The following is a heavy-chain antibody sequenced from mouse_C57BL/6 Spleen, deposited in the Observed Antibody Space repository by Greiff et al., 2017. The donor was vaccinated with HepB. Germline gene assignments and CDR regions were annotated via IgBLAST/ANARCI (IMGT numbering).Heavy chain of an antibody. J-gene: IGHJ3*01. Sequence: QVQLQQSGPELVKPGASVKISCKTSGYAFSSSWMNWVKQRPGKGLEWIGRIYPGDGDTNYNGKFKGKATLTADKSSSTAYMQLSSLTSEDSAFYVCARTGPAWFAYWGQGTLVTVSA. CDR2: IYPGDGDT. CDR3: ARTGPAWFAY. V-gene: IGHV1-82*01. CDR1: GYAFSSSW. D-gene: IGHD4-1*01.